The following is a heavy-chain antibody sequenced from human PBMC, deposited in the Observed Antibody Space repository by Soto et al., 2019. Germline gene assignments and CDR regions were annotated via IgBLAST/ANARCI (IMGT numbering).Heavy chain of an antibody. CDR3: ARSIVVVTAADY. CDR2: INAGNGNT. V-gene: IGHV1-3*01. J-gene: IGHJ4*02. CDR1: GYTFTSYA. Sequence: ASVKVSCKASGYTFTSYAMHWVRQAPGQRLEWMGWINAGNGNTKYSQKFQGRVTITRDTSASTAYVELSSLRSEATAVYYCARSIVVVTAADYWGQGTLVTVSS. D-gene: IGHD2-21*02.